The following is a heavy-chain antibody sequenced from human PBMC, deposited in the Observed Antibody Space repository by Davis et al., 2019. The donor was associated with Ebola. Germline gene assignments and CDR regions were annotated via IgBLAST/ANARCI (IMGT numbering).Heavy chain of an antibody. V-gene: IGHV4-34*01. J-gene: IGHJ6*03. CDR1: GGSFSGYN. CDR2: INHSGST. Sequence: SQTLSLTCAVYGGSFSGYNWTWIRQPPGKGLEWIGEINHSGSTNYNPSLKSRVTISVDTSKNQFSLKLSSVTAADTAVYYCARGGRERYQLLYYYYYMDVWGKGTTVTVSS. D-gene: IGHD2-2*01. CDR3: ARGGRERYQLLYYYYYMDV.